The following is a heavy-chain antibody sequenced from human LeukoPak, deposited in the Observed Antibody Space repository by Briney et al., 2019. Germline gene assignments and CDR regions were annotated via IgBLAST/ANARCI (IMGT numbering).Heavy chain of an antibody. J-gene: IGHJ5*02. CDR2: VSAYNGNT. Sequence: GASVTVSCKASGYNFISYGFSWVRQAPGQGLEWMGWVSAYNGNTKYAQKFQDRVTMTTNTSTSTAYMELRSLRPDDTAVYYCAREGGVWGVTVAGFDPWGQRTMVSVSS. V-gene: IGHV1-18*01. D-gene: IGHD3-10*01. CDR1: GYNFISYG. CDR3: AREGGVWGVTVAGFDP.